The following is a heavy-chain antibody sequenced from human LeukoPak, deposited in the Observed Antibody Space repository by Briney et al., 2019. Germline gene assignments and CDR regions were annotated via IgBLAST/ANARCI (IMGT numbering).Heavy chain of an antibody. Sequence: GASVKVSCKASGYTFTSYDINWVRQATGQGLEWMGWMNPNSGSTGYARTFQGRVTITRNTSISTAYMELTGLRSKDPAGDYVASGRPTGYPYCFEYWGQGTLVTVCS. CDR3: ASGRPTGYPYCFEY. CDR1: GYTFTSYD. CDR2: MNPNSGST. J-gene: IGHJ4*02. D-gene: IGHD5-12*01. V-gene: IGHV1-8*03.